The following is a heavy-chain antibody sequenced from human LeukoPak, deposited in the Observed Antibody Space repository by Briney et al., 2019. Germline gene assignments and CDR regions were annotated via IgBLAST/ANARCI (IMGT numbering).Heavy chain of an antibody. J-gene: IGHJ4*02. CDR3: ARVKVVVVAATPGFHY. CDR1: GGSFSGYY. Sequence: ETVSLTCAVYGGSFSGYYWSWIRQPPGKGLEGIGEINHSGRTNYNPSLTSRGTISVDTSKNQFSLKLSSVPAADTAVYYCARVKVVVVAATPGFHYWGQGTLLTVSS. V-gene: IGHV4-34*01. D-gene: IGHD2-15*01. CDR2: INHSGRT.